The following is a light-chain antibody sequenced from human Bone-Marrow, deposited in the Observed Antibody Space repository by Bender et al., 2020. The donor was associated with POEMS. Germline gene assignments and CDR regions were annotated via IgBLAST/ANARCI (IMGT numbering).Light chain of an antibody. CDR1: SLRTDY. V-gene: IGLV3-19*01. CDR2: GKN. J-gene: IGLJ2*01. Sequence: SSELTQDPAVSVALGQTVRITCQGDSLRTDYATWYQQKPGQAPVLVIYGKNNRPSGIPDRFSGSRSGNTASLTITGAQAEDEADYFCTSRDRSNHVLFGGGTELTVL. CDR3: TSRDRSNHVL.